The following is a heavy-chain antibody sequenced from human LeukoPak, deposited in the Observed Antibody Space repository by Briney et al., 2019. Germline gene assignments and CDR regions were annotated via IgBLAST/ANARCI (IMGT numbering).Heavy chain of an antibody. CDR3: ATVGLRFLEWLSPGYYYYMDV. CDR1: GYTLTELS. D-gene: IGHD3-3*01. Sequence: ASVKVSCKVSGYTLTELSMHWVRQAPGKGLEWVGGFDPEDGETIYAQKFQGRVTMTEDTSTDTAYMELSSLRSEDTAVYYCATVGLRFLEWLSPGYYYYMDVWGKGTTVTVSS. J-gene: IGHJ6*03. CDR2: FDPEDGET. V-gene: IGHV1-24*01.